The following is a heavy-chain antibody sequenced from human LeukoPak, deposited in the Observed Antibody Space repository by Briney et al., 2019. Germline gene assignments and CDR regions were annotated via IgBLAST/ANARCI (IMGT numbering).Heavy chain of an antibody. Sequence: GGSLRLSCAASGFTFTNAWMSWVRQAPGKGLEWVGRIKSKTDGGTIDYAAPVKGRFTISRDDSKNTLYLQMNSLKTEDTAVYYCTTGTRNALRGYWGQGTLVTVSS. J-gene: IGHJ4*02. CDR2: IKSKTDGGTI. D-gene: IGHD2-8*01. CDR3: TTGTRNALRGY. V-gene: IGHV3-15*01. CDR1: GFTFTNAW.